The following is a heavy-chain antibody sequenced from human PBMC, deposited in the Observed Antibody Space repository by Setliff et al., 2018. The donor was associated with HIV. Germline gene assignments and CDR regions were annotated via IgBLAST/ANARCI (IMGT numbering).Heavy chain of an antibody. D-gene: IGHD6-13*01. CDR1: GYTLTELS. J-gene: IGHJ1*01. CDR3: ATDPGYSSTWYSESFQH. V-gene: IGHV1-24*01. Sequence: ASVKVSCKISGYTLTELSIHWVRQAPGKGLEWMANFDPEDGETFYAQKFLGRLTMTEDTSTDTAYMGLSSLRSDDTAMYYCATDPGYSSTWYSESFQHWGQGTVVTVSS. CDR2: FDPEDGET.